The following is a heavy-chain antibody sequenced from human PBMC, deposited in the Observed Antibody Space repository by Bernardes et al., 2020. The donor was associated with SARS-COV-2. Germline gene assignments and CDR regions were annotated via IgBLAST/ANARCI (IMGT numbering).Heavy chain of an antibody. CDR1: GYPFTGYY. CDR2: ITPNSCGT. J-gene: IGHJ6*04. D-gene: IGHD3-22*01. CDR3: ALHPTNYDRYGMDD. V-gene: IGHV1-2*02. Sequence: AGGKHYCKASGYPFTGYYIPWVRQAPGPGLEWVVWITPNSCGTNYAQKFQCRVTMTRDTSISTAYMELSRLRSDDTAVYYCALHPTNYDRYGMDDWGRVTSDTVST.